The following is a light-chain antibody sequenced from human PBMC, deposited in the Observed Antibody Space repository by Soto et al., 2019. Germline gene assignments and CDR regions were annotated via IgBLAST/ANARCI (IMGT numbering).Light chain of an antibody. CDR1: EPVRNTF. CDR2: GAS. Sequence: EIVLTQSPATLSLSPGERATLSCRASEPVRNTFLAWYQQKPGQAPRLLIYGASSRAIGIPDRFSGSGSGADFTLTISRLEPEDFALYFCQQYADSPLTFGGGSKVEIK. J-gene: IGKJ4*01. CDR3: QQYADSPLT. V-gene: IGKV3-20*01.